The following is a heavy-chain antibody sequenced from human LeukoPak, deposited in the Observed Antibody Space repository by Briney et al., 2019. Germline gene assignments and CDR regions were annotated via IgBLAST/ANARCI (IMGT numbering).Heavy chain of an antibody. CDR1: GFIFKNYA. CDR3: ARGFGDSFDP. V-gene: IGHV3-23*01. Sequence: EGSLRLSCAASGFIFKNYAMNWVRQAPGKGLEWVSAFSGTGDTTFYADSVKGRFTFSRDNTKNTVDLQMDSLRVDDTAVYYCARGFGDSFDPWGQGTLVTVSS. CDR2: FSGTGDTT. D-gene: IGHD3-10*01. J-gene: IGHJ5*02.